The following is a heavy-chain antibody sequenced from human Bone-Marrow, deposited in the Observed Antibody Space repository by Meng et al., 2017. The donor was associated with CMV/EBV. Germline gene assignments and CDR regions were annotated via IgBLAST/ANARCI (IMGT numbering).Heavy chain of an antibody. D-gene: IGHD2-2*01. CDR3: ARVRYCSSTSCYPGYFQH. J-gene: IGHJ1*01. Sequence: ISSGDSSWSWIRQPPGKGLEWIGYIYYSGSTYYNPSLKSRVTISVDTSKNQFSLKLSSVTAADTAVYYCARVRYCSSTSCYPGYFQHWGQGTLVTVSS. CDR2: IYYSGST. CDR1: ISSGDSS. V-gene: IGHV4-30-4*08.